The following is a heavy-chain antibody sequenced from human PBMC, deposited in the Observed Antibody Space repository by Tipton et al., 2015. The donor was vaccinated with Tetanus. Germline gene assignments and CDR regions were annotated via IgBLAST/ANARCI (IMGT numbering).Heavy chain of an antibody. Sequence: QLVQSGPEVKKPGASVKVFCKASGYTFTSYDINWVRQATGQGLEWMGWMNPNSGNTGYEQKFQGRVTMTTDTSTSTAYMELRSLISDDTAVYYCARDFTMTTVTTDYWGQGTLVTVSS. CDR3: ARDFTMTTVTTDY. CDR1: GYTFTSYD. CDR2: MNPNSGNT. D-gene: IGHD4-17*01. J-gene: IGHJ4*02. V-gene: IGHV1-8*01.